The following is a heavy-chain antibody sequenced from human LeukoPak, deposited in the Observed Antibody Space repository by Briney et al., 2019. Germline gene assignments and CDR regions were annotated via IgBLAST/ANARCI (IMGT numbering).Heavy chain of an antibody. V-gene: IGHV4-39*07. CDR2: IYYSGST. CDR3: ARERRDGYNYLVDY. Sequence: SETLSLTCTVSGGSISSSSYYWGWIRQPPGKGLEWIGSIYYSGSTYYNPSLKSRVTISVDTSKNQFSLKLSSVTAADTAVYYCARERRDGYNYLVDYWGQGTLVTVSS. CDR1: GGSISSSSYY. D-gene: IGHD5-24*01. J-gene: IGHJ4*02.